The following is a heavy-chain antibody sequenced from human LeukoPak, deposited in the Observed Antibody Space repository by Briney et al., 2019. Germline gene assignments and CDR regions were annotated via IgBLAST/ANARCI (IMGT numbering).Heavy chain of an antibody. CDR3: AELGITMIGGV. J-gene: IGHJ6*04. CDR1: GFTFNSYW. CDR2: IKEDGSEK. Sequence: GGSLRLSCAASGFTFNSYWMGWVRQAPGKGLEWVANIKEDGSEKDYVDSVKGRFTISRDNAKNSLYLQMNSLRAEDTAVYYCAELGITMIGGVWGKGTTVTISS. D-gene: IGHD3-10*02. V-gene: IGHV3-7*01.